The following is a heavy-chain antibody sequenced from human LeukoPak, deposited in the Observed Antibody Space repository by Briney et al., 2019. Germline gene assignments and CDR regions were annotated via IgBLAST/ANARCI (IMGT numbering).Heavy chain of an antibody. CDR2: INPNSGGT. CDR3: ATPLIHPSFGYSSSWYYFDY. D-gene: IGHD6-13*01. J-gene: IGHJ4*02. CDR1: GYTFTGYY. Sequence: ASVKVSCKASGYTFTGYYMHWVRQAPGQGLEWMGWINPNSGGTNYAQKFQGRVTMTRDTSISTAYMELSRLRSDDTAVYYCATPLIHPSFGYSSSWYYFDYWGQGTLVTVSS. V-gene: IGHV1-2*02.